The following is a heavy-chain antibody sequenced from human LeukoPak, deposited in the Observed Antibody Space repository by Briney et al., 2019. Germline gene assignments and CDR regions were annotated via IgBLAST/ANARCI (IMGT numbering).Heavy chain of an antibody. CDR2: IIPILGIA. D-gene: IGHD3-3*01. CDR3: ARGPFLETYGMDV. J-gene: IGHJ6*02. CDR1: GGTFSSYA. Sequence: ASVKVSCKASGGTFSSYAISWVRQAPGQGLEWMGRIIPILGIANYAQKFQGRVTITAGKSTSTAYMELSSLRSEDTAVYYCARGPFLETYGMDVWGQGTTVTVSS. V-gene: IGHV1-69*04.